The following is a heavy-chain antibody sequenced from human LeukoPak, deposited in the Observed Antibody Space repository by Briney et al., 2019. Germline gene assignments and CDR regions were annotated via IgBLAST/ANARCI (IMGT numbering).Heavy chain of an antibody. Sequence: PSETLSLTCTVSSGSISNSNYYWGWIRQPPGKGLEWIGSIYYSGSTYYNPSLKSRVTISVDTSKNQFSLKLSSVTAADTAVYYCARAETSNYDFWSGYAFDIWGQGTMVTVSS. CDR3: ARAETSNYDFWSGYAFDI. CDR1: SGSISNSNYY. CDR2: IYYSGST. J-gene: IGHJ3*02. V-gene: IGHV4-39*07. D-gene: IGHD3-3*01.